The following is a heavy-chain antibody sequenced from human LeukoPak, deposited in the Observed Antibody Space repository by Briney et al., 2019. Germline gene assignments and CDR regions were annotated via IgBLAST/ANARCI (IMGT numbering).Heavy chain of an antibody. CDR1: GFIFSSHW. D-gene: IGHD6-13*01. V-gene: IGHV3-7*01. J-gene: IGHJ3*02. CDR2: INQDGSER. CDR3: ARDSEYSSSFAFDI. Sequence: SGGSLRLSCAASGFIFSSHWMTWVRQAPGKGLEWVANINQDGSERYYVDSVKGRFTISRDNAKNSLYLQMNSLRAEDTAVYYCARDSEYSSSFAFDIWGQGTKVTVSS.